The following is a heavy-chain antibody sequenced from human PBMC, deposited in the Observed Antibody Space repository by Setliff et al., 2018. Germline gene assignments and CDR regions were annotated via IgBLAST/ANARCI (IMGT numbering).Heavy chain of an antibody. CDR1: GFTFSSYA. CDR3: AKHVLSSGWPNDAFDF. Sequence: GESLKISCAASGFTFSSYAMSWVRQAPGKGLEWVSGLNDVGHNTYYADSVKGRFTISRDNSKNTLYLQMNSLRAEDAAVYYCAKHVLSSGWPNDAFDFRGQGTMVTVSS. D-gene: IGHD6-25*01. V-gene: IGHV3-23*01. CDR2: LNDVGHNT. J-gene: IGHJ3*01.